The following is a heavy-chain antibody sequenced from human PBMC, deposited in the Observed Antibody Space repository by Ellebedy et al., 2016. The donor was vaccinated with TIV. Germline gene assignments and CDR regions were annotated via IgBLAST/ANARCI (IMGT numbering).Heavy chain of an antibody. J-gene: IGHJ4*02. D-gene: IGHD1-26*01. CDR3: ARHVVGDRCVSD. CDR1: GFTFRSYW. V-gene: IGHV3-7*01. CDR2: IEDNGNEK. Sequence: GESLKISCVASGFTFRSYWMTWVRQAPGKGLEWVANIEDNGNEKNYVDAVKGRFTISRDNAKSSLFLQMTSLRAEDTAVDYCARHVVGDRCVSDWGQGTLVTVSS.